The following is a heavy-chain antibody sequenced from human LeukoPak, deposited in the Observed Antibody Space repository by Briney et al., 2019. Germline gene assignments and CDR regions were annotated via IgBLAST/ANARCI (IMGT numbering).Heavy chain of an antibody. J-gene: IGHJ4*02. CDR1: GITVSSNY. V-gene: IGHV3-7*04. Sequence: GGSLRLSCAASGITVSSNYMSWVRQAPGKGLEWVANIKQDGSEKYYVDSVKGRFTISRDNAKNSLYLQMNSLRAEDTAVYYCARAYYDFWSGYSYYFDYWGQGTLVTVSS. CDR2: IKQDGSEK. CDR3: ARAYYDFWSGYSYYFDY. D-gene: IGHD3-3*01.